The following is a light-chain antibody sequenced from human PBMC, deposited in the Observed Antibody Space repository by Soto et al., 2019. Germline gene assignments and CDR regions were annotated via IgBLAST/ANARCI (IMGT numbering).Light chain of an antibody. CDR1: SSDIGGYNY. J-gene: IGLJ1*01. CDR3: SSYTSDNTYV. V-gene: IGLV2-14*01. CDR2: DVS. Sequence: QSALTQPASVSGSPGQSITISCSGTSSDIGGYNYVSWCQQHPGKAPRVMIYDVSNRPSGVSNRFSGSKSGNTATLTISGLQAEDEADYYCSSYTSDNTYVFATGTKLTVL.